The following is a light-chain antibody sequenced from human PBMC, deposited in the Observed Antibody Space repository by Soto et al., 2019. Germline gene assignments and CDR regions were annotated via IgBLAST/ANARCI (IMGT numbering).Light chain of an antibody. V-gene: IGKV3-20*01. J-gene: IGKJ2*01. Sequence: EVVLTQSPGTLSLSPGQRATLSCRASQSVSSSSLAWYQQKPGQAPRLLIYGASSRATGIPDRFTGSGSGADFTLTISSLEPEDFAVYYCQQYGSSPVTLGQGTKLEIK. CDR1: QSVSSSS. CDR3: QQYGSSPVT. CDR2: GAS.